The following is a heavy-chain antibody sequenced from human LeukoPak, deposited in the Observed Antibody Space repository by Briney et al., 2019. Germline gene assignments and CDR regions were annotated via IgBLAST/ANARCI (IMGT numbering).Heavy chain of an antibody. J-gene: IGHJ5*02. CDR3: ARERAGITMVRGVSAFDP. V-gene: IGHV4-31*03. D-gene: IGHD3-10*01. Sequence: SQTLSLTCTVSGGSISSGGYYWSWIRQHPGKGLEWIGYIYYSGSTYYNPSLKSRVTISVDTSKNQFSLKLSSVTAADTAVYYCARERAGITMVRGVSAFDPWGQGTLVTVSS. CDR2: IYYSGST. CDR1: GGSISSGGYY.